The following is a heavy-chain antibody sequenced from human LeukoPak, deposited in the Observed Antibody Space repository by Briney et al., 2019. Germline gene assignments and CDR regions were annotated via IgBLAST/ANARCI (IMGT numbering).Heavy chain of an antibody. CDR1: GFIFSTYS. V-gene: IGHV3-21*01. J-gene: IGHJ4*02. Sequence: GGSLRLSCAASGFIFSTYSMNWVRQAPGKGLEWVSSISSSGRHIYYAGSVKGRFTISRDNVRNSLYLQMNSLRAEDTAVYYCARVAEAAAFDYWGQGTLVTVSA. D-gene: IGHD6-13*01. CDR2: ISSSGRHI. CDR3: ARVAEAAAFDY.